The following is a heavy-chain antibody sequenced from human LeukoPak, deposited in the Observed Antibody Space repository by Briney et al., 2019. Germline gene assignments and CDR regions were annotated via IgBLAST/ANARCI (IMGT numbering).Heavy chain of an antibody. J-gene: IGHJ2*01. CDR2: IYYSGST. CDR1: GGSISSSSYY. D-gene: IGHD5-24*01. V-gene: IGHV4-39*07. Sequence: SETLSLTCTVSGGSISSSSYYWGWIRQPPGKGLEWIGSIYYSGSTYYNPSLKSRVTISVDTSKNQFSLKLSSVTAADTAVYYCARDRHRDGYNDGWYFDLWGRGTLVTVSS. CDR3: ARDRHRDGYNDGWYFDL.